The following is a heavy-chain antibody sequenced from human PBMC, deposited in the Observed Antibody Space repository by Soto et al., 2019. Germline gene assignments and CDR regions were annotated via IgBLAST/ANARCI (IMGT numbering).Heavy chain of an antibody. CDR2: IYHSGDT. CDR3: ARRYYDSSGYFRFDF. Sequence: PSETLSLTCTVSGGSIRSYYWSWIRQPPGKGLEWIGYIYHSGDTNYDPSLKSRVTISVDTSKNQFSLKLSSVTAADTAVYYCARRYYDSSGYFRFDFWGRGTLVTVSS. V-gene: IGHV4-59*01. D-gene: IGHD3-22*01. CDR1: GGSIRSYY. J-gene: IGHJ4*02.